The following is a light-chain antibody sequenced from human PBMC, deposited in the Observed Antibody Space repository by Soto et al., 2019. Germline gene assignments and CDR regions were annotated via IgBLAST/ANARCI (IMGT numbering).Light chain of an antibody. J-gene: IGKJ4*01. CDR3: QQYDSSSPLT. CDR2: KAS. V-gene: IGKV1-5*03. Sequence: DIQMTQSPSTLSASVGDRVTITCRASQSISSWLAWYQQKPGKATKLLIYKASGLESGVPSRFSGSGSGTDFTLTISSLQPDDFATYYCQQYDSSSPLTFGGGTKVEIK. CDR1: QSISSW.